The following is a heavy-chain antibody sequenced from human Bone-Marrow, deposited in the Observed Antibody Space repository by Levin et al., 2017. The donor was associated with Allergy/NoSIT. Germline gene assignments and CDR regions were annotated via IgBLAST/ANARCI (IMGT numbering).Heavy chain of an antibody. V-gene: IGHV3-9*01. CDR2: ISWNGGGI. CDR1: GFTFNDHA. D-gene: IGHD1-26*01. Sequence: GGSLRLSCSSSGFTFNDHAMHWVRQAPGKGLEWVSVISWNGGGIAYADSVKGRFTISRDNAKKSLYLQMHSLRVEDTASYYCARDLTRVTIWEGGSDSWGQGTLVTVSS. CDR3: ARDLTRVTIWEGGSDS. J-gene: IGHJ5*01.